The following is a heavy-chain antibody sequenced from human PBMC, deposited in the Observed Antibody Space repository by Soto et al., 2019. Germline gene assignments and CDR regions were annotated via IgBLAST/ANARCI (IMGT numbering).Heavy chain of an antibody. CDR3: AKGGAVRGLKGGNLDY. D-gene: IGHD3-10*01. J-gene: IGHJ4*02. V-gene: IGHV3-23*01. Sequence: EVQLLESGGGLVQPGGSLSLSCAASGFTFSSYAMNWVRQAPGKGLEWVSVISGGGGNTYYADSVEGRFTISRDNSKNTLYLQMNSLRVEDTAIYYCAKGGAVRGLKGGNLDYWGQGTLVPVSP. CDR1: GFTFSSYA. CDR2: ISGGGGNT.